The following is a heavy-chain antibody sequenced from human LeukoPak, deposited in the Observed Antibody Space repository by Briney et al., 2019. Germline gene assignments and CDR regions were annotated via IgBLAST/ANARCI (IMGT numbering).Heavy chain of an antibody. Sequence: SETLSLTCTVSGVSISSSSYYWGWIRQPPGKGLEWIGSIYYSGSTYYNPSLKSRVTISVDTSKNQFSLKLSSVTAADTAVYYCALTECRWGTCDAFDIWGQGTMVTVSS. CDR1: GVSISSSSYY. V-gene: IGHV4-39*07. J-gene: IGHJ3*02. CDR2: IYYSGST. CDR3: ALTECRWGTCDAFDI. D-gene: IGHD7-27*01.